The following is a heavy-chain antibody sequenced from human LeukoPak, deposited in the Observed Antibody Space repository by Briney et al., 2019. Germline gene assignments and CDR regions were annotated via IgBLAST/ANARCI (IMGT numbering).Heavy chain of an antibody. D-gene: IGHD5-18*01. J-gene: IGHJ4*02. CDR3: ARAWIQLWWGYFDY. V-gene: IGHV4-59*01. Sequence: SETLSLTCTVSGGSISSYYWSWIRQPPGRGLEWIGYIYYSGSTNYNPSLKSRVTISVDTSKNQFSLKLSSVTAADTAVYYCARAWIQLWWGYFDYWGQGTLVTVSS. CDR2: IYYSGST. CDR1: GGSISSYY.